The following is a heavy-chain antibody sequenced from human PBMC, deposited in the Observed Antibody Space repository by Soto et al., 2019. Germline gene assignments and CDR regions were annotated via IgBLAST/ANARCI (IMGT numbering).Heavy chain of an antibody. V-gene: IGHV3-7*01. Sequence: GGSLRLSCAASGFTFSSYWMSWVRQAPGKGLEWVANIKQDGSEKYYVDSVKGRFTISRDNAKNSLYLQMNSLRAEDTAVYYCARGSLLWFGEYRKKYFDYWGQGTLVTVSS. D-gene: IGHD3-10*01. J-gene: IGHJ4*02. CDR2: IKQDGSEK. CDR1: GFTFSSYW. CDR3: ARGSLLWFGEYRKKYFDY.